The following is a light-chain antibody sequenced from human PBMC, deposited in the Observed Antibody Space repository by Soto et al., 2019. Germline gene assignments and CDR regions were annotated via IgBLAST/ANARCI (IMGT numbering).Light chain of an antibody. CDR3: QHYNSYSEA. J-gene: IGKJ1*01. V-gene: IGKV1-5*03. Sequence: DIQMTQSPSTLSASVGDTVTVTCRASQSVSGWLAWYQQKPGEAPKLLIYKASTLKSGVPSRFSGSGSGTEFTLTISSLQPDDFATYYCQHYNSYSEAFGQGAKADI. CDR1: QSVSGW. CDR2: KAS.